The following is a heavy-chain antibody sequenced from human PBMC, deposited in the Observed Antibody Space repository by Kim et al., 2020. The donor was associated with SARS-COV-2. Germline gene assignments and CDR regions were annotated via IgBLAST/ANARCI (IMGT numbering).Heavy chain of an antibody. CDR3: VKDIFVYSDSSGYQGGMDV. CDR1: GFIFDDYA. Sequence: GGSLRLSCAASGFIFDDYAMHWVRQDPGKGLEWVSGINWNGENKGYADPVKGRFTISRDNAKNSLYLQMDSLRTEDTALYYCVKDIFVYSDSSGYQGGMDVWGQGTAVSVPS. J-gene: IGHJ6*02. D-gene: IGHD3-22*01. CDR2: INWNGENK. V-gene: IGHV3-9*01.